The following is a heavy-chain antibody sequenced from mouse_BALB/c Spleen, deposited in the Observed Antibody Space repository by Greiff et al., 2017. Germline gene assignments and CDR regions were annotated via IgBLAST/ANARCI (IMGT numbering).Heavy chain of an antibody. CDR1: GYTFTDYV. J-gene: IGHJ2*01. CDR2: IYPGSGST. Sequence: VQLQQSGPELVKPGASVKMSCKASGYTFTDYVISWVKQRTGQGLEWIGEIYPGSGSTYYNEKFKGKATLTVDKSSSTAYMQLSSLTSEDSAVYYCTRGGYYGPSPYGGQGTTLTVSS. CDR3: TRGGYYGPSPY. V-gene: IGHV1-81*01. D-gene: IGHD1-2*01.